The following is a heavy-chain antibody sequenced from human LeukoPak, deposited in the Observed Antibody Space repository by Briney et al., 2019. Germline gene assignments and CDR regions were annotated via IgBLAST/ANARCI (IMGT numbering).Heavy chain of an antibody. J-gene: IGHJ3*02. V-gene: IGHV4-61*02. CDR1: GGSISSGSYY. CDR3: ARVNPPYYYDSSGYSVDI. D-gene: IGHD3-22*01. CDR2: IYTSGST. Sequence: PSQNLSLTCTVSGGSISSGSYYWSWIRRPAGKGLEWIGRIYTSGSTNYNPSLRSRVTISVDTSKNQFSLKLSSVTAADTAVYYCARVNPPYYYDSSGYSVDIWGQGTMVTVSS.